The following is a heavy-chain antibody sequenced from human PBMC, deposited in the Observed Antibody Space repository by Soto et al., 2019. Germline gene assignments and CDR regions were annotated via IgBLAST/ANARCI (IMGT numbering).Heavy chain of an antibody. CDR2: IYYSGST. Sequence: QVQLQESGPGLVKPSQTLSLTCTVSGGSISSGDYYWSWIRQPPGKGLEWIGYIYYSGSTYYNPSLKSRVTISVDTSKNQFSLKLSSVTAADTAVYYCASSPPPMTTENFAAFDYWGQGTLVTVSS. CDR1: GGSISSGDYY. J-gene: IGHJ4*02. V-gene: IGHV4-30-4*01. D-gene: IGHD4-17*01. CDR3: ASSPPPMTTENFAAFDY.